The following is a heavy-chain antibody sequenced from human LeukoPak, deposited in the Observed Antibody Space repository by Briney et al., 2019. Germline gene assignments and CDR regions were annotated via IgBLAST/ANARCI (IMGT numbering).Heavy chain of an antibody. CDR2: ISAYNGNT. CDR1: GYTFTSYG. V-gene: IGHV1-18*01. CDR3: ARDPYIAAAGIDWFDP. D-gene: IGHD6-13*01. Sequence: ASVKVSCKASGYTFTSYGISWVRQAPGQGLEWMGWISAYNGNTNYAQKLQGRVTMTTDTSTSTAYMELRSLRSDDTAVYYCARDPYIAAAGIDWFDPWGQGTLVTVSS. J-gene: IGHJ5*02.